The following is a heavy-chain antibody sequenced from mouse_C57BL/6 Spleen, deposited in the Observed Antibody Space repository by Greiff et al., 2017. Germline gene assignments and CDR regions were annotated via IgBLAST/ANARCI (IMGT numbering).Heavy chain of an antibody. Sequence: EVQLVESGGGLVQPGGSLKLSCAASGFTFSDYYMYWVRQTPEKRLEWVAYISNGGGSTYYPDTVKGRFTISRDNAKNTLYLQMSRLKSEDTAMYYCARSYGNYFDYWGQGTTLTVSS. V-gene: IGHV5-12*01. J-gene: IGHJ2*01. CDR1: GFTFSDYY. CDR2: ISNGGGST. CDR3: ARSYGNYFDY. D-gene: IGHD2-1*01.